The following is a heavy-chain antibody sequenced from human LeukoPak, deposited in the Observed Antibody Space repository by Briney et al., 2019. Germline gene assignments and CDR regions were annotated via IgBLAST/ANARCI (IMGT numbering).Heavy chain of an antibody. CDR1: GFTFSSYA. CDR2: ISGSDGST. CDR3: AKDPAQVYDSSGQAPYYFDY. J-gene: IGHJ4*02. V-gene: IGHV3-23*01. Sequence: QAGGSLRLSCAASGFTFSSYAMSWVRQAPGKGLEWVSAISGSDGSTYYADSVKGRFTISRDNSKNTLYLQMNSLRAEDTAVYYCAKDPAQVYDSSGQAPYYFDYWGQGTLVTVSS. D-gene: IGHD3-22*01.